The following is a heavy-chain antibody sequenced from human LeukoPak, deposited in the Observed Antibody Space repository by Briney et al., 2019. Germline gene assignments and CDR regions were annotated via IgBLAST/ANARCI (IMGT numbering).Heavy chain of an antibody. J-gene: IGHJ3*02. CDR1: GYTFTGYY. V-gene: IGHV1-2*06. D-gene: IGHD1-14*01. Sequence: ASVKVSCKASGYTFTGYYMHWVRQAPGQGLEWMGRINPNSGGTNYAQKFQGRVTMTRDTSISTAYMELSRLRSDDTAVYYCASYEPYRLVAFDIWGQGTMVTVSS. CDR2: INPNSGGT. CDR3: ASYEPYRLVAFDI.